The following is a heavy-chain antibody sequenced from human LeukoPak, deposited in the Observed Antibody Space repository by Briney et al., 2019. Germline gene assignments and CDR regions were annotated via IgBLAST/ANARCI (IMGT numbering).Heavy chain of an antibody. J-gene: IGHJ5*02. V-gene: IGHV1-18*01. Sequence: ASVKVSCKASGYTFTSYGISWVRQAPGQGLEWMGWISAYNGNTNYAQKLQGRVTMTTDTSTSTAYMELRSLRSDDTAVYYCARADCSSTSCYRFDPWGQGTLVAVSS. CDR2: ISAYNGNT. CDR3: ARADCSSTSCYRFDP. CDR1: GYTFTSYG. D-gene: IGHD2-2*02.